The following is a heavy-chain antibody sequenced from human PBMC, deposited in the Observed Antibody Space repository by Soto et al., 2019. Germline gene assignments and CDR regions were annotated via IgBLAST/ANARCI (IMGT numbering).Heavy chain of an antibody. J-gene: IGHJ4*02. D-gene: IGHD1-1*01. CDR3: AHTRGGGNSALIDY. Sequence: SGPTLVNPTQTLTLTCTFSAFSLTTSGGGVAWIRQPPGKALEWLALIYWDDDKRYSPSLKSRLTVTKDTSKNRVVLTMTNMDPVDTATYYCAHTRGGGNSALIDYWGQGTLVTVSS. CDR1: AFSLTTSGGG. CDR2: IYWDDDK. V-gene: IGHV2-5*02.